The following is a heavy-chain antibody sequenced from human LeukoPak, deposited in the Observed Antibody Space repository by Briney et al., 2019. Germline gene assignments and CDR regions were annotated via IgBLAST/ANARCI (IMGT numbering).Heavy chain of an antibody. V-gene: IGHV4-39*07. D-gene: IGHD3-10*01. CDR3: ARESAVRGVIQGTGNMDV. CDR2: IYTSGST. J-gene: IGHJ6*03. Sequence: SETLSLTCTVSGVSISSSNSYWGWIRQPPGKGLEWIGRIYTSGSTNYNPSLKSRVTISVDTSKNQFSLKLSSVTAADTAVYYCARESAVRGVIQGTGNMDVWGKGTTVTISS. CDR1: GVSISSSNSY.